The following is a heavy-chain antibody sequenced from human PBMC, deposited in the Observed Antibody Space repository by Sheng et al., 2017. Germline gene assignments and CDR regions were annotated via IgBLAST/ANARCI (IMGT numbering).Heavy chain of an antibody. J-gene: IGHJ4*02. D-gene: IGHD2-2*01. CDR1: GFTFNDYY. CDR3: ARLRGQCTTCFIRN. Sequence: QVQLLESGGGLVKPGRSLRLSCTASGFTFNDYYMSWIRQAPGKGLEWVSYISSSGTDVYYTDSVKGRFTISRDNANNSFSLQMNSLRAEDTAVYYCARLRGQCTTCFIRNWGRERWSPSPQ. CDR2: ISSSGTDV. V-gene: IGHV3-11*04.